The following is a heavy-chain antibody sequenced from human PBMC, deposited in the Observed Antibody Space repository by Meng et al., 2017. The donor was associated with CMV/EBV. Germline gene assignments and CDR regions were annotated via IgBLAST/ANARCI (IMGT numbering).Heavy chain of an antibody. CDR2: IYTSGST. V-gene: IGHV4-61*02. D-gene: IGHD3-10*01. Sequence: QGPLQDSGPGLVKPPQTLPLPVTVSGGSISSGSYYWRWIRQPAGKGLEWIGRIYTSGSTNYNPSLKSRVTISVDTSKNQFSLKLSSVTAADTAVYYCARGLITMVRGVPFDYWGQGTLVTVSS. J-gene: IGHJ4*02. CDR1: GGSISSGSYY. CDR3: ARGLITMVRGVPFDY.